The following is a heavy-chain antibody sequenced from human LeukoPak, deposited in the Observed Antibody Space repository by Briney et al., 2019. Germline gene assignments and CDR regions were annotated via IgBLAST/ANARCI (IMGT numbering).Heavy chain of an antibody. CDR3: AKTGYSSSWYAAKFDY. V-gene: IGHV3-23*01. J-gene: IGHJ4*02. D-gene: IGHD6-13*01. CDR2: ISGDGTNT. Sequence: GGSLRLSCAASGFIFTNAYMSWVRQAPGKGLVYVSRISGDGTNTKYADLVKGRFTISRDNSKNTLYLQMNSLRAEDTAVYYCAKTGYSSSWYAAKFDYWGQGTLVTVSS. CDR1: GFIFTNAY.